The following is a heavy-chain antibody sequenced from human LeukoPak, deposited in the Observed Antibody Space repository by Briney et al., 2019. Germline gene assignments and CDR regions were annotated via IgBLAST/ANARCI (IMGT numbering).Heavy chain of an antibody. D-gene: IGHD3-22*01. CDR1: GFTFDDYA. Sequence: PGGSLRLSCAASGFTFDDYAMHWVRQAPGKGLEWVSGISWNSGSIGYADSVKGRFTISRDNAKNSLYLQMNSLRAEDTALYYCAKGFYDSSGYYDNWGQGTLVTVSS. CDR3: AKGFYDSSGYYDN. J-gene: IGHJ4*02. CDR2: ISWNSGSI. V-gene: IGHV3-9*01.